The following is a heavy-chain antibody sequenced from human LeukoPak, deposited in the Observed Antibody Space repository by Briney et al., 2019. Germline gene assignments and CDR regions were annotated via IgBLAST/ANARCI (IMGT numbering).Heavy chain of an antibody. D-gene: IGHD2-15*01. CDR1: GFTFDDYG. Sequence: GGSLRLSCAASGFTFDDYGMSWVRQAPGKGLEWVSGINWNGGSTGYADSVKGRFTISRDNAKNSLYLQMNSLRAEDTALYHCARDSGKGFLYYMDVWGKGTTVTISS. CDR2: INWNGGST. J-gene: IGHJ6*03. V-gene: IGHV3-20*01. CDR3: ARDSGKGFLYYMDV.